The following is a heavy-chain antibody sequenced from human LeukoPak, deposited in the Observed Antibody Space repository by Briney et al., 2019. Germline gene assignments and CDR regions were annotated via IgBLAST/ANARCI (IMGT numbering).Heavy chain of an antibody. CDR3: ARDGGGYSYGRFDY. Sequence: GGSLRLSCAASGFTFSSYAMSWVRQAPGKGLEWVSAISGSGGSTYYADSVKGRFTISRDNSKNTLYLQMNSLRAEDTAVYYCARDGGGYSYGRFDYWGQGTLVTVSS. V-gene: IGHV3-23*01. CDR1: GFTFSSYA. CDR2: ISGSGGST. D-gene: IGHD5-18*01. J-gene: IGHJ4*02.